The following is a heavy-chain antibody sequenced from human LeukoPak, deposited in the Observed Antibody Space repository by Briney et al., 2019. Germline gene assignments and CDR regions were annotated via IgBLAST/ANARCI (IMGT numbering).Heavy chain of an antibody. V-gene: IGHV1-69*13. CDR2: IIPIFGTA. J-gene: IGHJ6*02. CDR3: ARTDYGGNSEYYYYGMDV. D-gene: IGHD4-23*01. CDR1: GGTFSSYA. Sequence: SVKVFCKASGGTFSSYAISWVRQAPGQGLEWMGGIIPIFGTANYAQKFQGRVTITADESTSTAYMELSSLRSEDTAVYYCARTDYGGNSEYYYYGMDVWGQGTTVTVSS.